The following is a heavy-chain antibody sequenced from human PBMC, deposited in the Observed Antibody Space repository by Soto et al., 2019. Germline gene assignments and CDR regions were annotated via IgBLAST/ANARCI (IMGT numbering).Heavy chain of an antibody. CDR2: ISAYNGNT. CDR3: ARDRGAYGMDV. J-gene: IGHJ6*02. V-gene: IGHV1-18*01. CDR1: GCTFTSYG. Sequence: QVQLVQSGAEVKKHGASVKVSCKAYGCTFTSYGISWVRQAPGQGLEWMGWISAYNGNTNYAQKLQGRVTMTTDTSTSRAYMELRSLRSDDTAVYYCARDRGAYGMDVWGQGTTVTVSS.